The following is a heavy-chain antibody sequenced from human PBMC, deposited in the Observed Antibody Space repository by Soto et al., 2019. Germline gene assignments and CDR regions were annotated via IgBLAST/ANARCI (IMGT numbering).Heavy chain of an antibody. CDR1: GFTFSSYA. V-gene: IGHV3-30*04. J-gene: IGHJ5*02. CDR2: ISYDGRDK. CDR3: AKDRARGRANWFDP. Sequence: GVSLRLSCAATGFTFSSYAMHWVRQAPGTGLEWVAVISYDGRDKYYPDSVKGRFTISRDNSKNTLYLQMNSLRAEDTAVYYCAKDRARGRANWFDPWGQGTLVTVSS. D-gene: IGHD6-25*01.